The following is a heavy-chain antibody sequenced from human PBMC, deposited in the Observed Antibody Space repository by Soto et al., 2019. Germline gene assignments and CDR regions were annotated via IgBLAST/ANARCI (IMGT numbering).Heavy chain of an antibody. Sequence: PSETLSLTCTVSGGSISSYYWSWIRQPPGKGLEWIGYIYYSGSTNYNPSLKSRVTISVDTSKNQFSLKLSSVTAADTAVYYCAREVRYHYYYYMDVWGKGTTVTVSS. CDR1: GGSISSYY. D-gene: IGHD3-10*01. CDR3: AREVRYHYYYYMDV. CDR2: IYYSGST. J-gene: IGHJ6*03. V-gene: IGHV4-59*01.